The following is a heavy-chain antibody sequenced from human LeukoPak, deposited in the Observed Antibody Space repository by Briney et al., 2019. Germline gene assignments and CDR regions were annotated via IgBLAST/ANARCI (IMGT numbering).Heavy chain of an antibody. J-gene: IGHJ4*02. CDR1: GFTFSSYW. V-gene: IGHV3-7*01. CDR2: IKEDGSEK. CDR3: ARDRSRCYY. Sequence: GGSLRLSCAASGFTFSSYWMSWVRQAPGKRLEWVATIKEDGSEKYYVDSVKGRFTISRDNAKNSLYLQMNSLRAEDTAVYYCARDRSRCYYWGQGTLVTVSS.